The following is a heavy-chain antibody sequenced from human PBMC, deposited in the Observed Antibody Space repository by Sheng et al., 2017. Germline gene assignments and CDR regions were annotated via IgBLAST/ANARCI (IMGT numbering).Heavy chain of an antibody. D-gene: IGHD3-10*01. Sequence: QVQLQESGPGLVKPSETLSLTCTVSGGSISSYYWSWIRQPPGKGLEWIGYIYYSGSTNYNPSLKSRVTISVDTSKNQFSLKLSSVTAADTAVYYCARAGGIWFGELLYLDYYGMDVWGPRDHGHRLL. CDR1: GGSISSYY. V-gene: IGHV4-59*01. CDR2: IYYSGST. J-gene: IGHJ6*02. CDR3: ARAGGIWFGELLYLDYYGMDV.